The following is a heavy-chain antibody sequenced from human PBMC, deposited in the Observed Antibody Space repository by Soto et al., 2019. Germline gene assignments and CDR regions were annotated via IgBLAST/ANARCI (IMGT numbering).Heavy chain of an antibody. J-gene: IGHJ3*02. CDR2: INHSGSN. V-gene: IGHV4-34*01. D-gene: IGHD3-9*01. Sequence: PSETLSLTCVVSDGSFSTYYYNWIRQSPGKGLEWIGEINHSGSNNYSPSLKSRVTMSLATSKNQFSLKLTSVTAADTAVYYCARGGSNDWQVAFDIWGQGTMVTVSS. CDR1: DGSFSTYY. CDR3: ARGGSNDWQVAFDI.